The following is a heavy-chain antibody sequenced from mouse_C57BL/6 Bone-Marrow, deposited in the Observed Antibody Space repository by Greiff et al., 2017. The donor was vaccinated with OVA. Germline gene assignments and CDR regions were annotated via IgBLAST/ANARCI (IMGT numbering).Heavy chain of an antibody. CDR2: IYPRSGNT. CDR1: GYTFTSYG. J-gene: IGHJ1*03. V-gene: IGHV1-81*01. CDR3: ARNGYDDFDV. D-gene: IGHD2-2*01. Sequence: VKLQESGAELARPGASVKLSCKASGYTFTSYGISWVKQRTGQGLEWIGEIYPRSGNTYYNEKFKGKATLTADKSSSTAYMELRSLTSEDSAVYFCARNGYDDFDVWGTGTTVTVSS.